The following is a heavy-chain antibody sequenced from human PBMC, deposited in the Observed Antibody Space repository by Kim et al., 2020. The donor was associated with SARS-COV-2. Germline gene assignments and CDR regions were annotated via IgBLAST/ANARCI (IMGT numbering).Heavy chain of an antibody. J-gene: IGHJ6*02. Sequence: GGSLRLSCAASGFTFSSYAMSWVRQAPGKGLEWVSAISGSGGSTYYADSVKGRFTISRDNSKNTLYLQMNSLRAEDTAVYYCAKDSPSWLFFLYGMDVWGQGTTVTVSS. CDR1: GFTFSSYA. V-gene: IGHV3-23*01. D-gene: IGHD3-22*01. CDR2: ISGSGGST. CDR3: AKDSPSWLFFLYGMDV.